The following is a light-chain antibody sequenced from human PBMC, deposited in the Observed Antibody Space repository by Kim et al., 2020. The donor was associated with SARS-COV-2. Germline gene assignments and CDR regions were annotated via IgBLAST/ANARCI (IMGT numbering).Light chain of an antibody. CDR3: HQSYSTRLT. CDR2: GAS. CDR1: QSVTNY. Sequence: DIQMTQSPSSLSASVGDRVTITCRTSQSVTNYLNWYQQKTGEAPNLLIYGASSLQSGVPSRFSGSGSGTDFTLTISSLQPEDFATNYCHQSYSTRLTFGGGTKVDIK. J-gene: IGKJ4*01. V-gene: IGKV1-39*01.